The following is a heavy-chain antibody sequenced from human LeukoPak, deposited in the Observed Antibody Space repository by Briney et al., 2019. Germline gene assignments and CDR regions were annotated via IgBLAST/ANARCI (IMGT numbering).Heavy chain of an antibody. CDR2: IGSNGGSI. D-gene: IGHD3-10*01. CDR1: GFTFSSYA. V-gene: IGHV3-64*01. Sequence: PGGSLRLSCAASGFTFSSYAMHWVRQAPGKGLEYVSAIGSNGGSIYHANSVKGRFTISRDNSKNTLYLQMGSLRAEDMAVYYCARDGYAMVRGVIRTWGQGTLVTVSS. J-gene: IGHJ5*02. CDR3: ARDGYAMVRGVIRT.